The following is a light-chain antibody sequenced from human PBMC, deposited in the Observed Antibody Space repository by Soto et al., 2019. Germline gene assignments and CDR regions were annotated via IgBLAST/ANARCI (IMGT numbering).Light chain of an antibody. CDR1: QDIQKW. J-gene: IGKJ3*01. V-gene: IGKV1-12*01. Sequence: DIQMTQSPSFVSASVGDTINITCRASQDIQKWLAWYQQKPGKAPKVLIYAASNLASGVSSRFSGSGSGTEFSLTISSLQTEDFATYFCHQTSSFPYTFGPGTKVDIK. CDR3: HQTSSFPYT. CDR2: AAS.